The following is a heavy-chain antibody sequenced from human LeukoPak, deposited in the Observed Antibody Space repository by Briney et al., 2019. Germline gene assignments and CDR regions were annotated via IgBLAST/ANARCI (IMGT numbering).Heavy chain of an antibody. D-gene: IGHD2-15*01. CDR3: AKDVSLVVVVAATLFDY. CDR1: GFTFNNYG. Sequence: AGGSLRLSCAASGFTFNNYGFHWVRQAPGKGLEWVALISYDGSNKYYADSVKGRFTISRDNSKNTLYLQMNSLRAEDTAVYHCAKDVSLVVVVAATLFDYWGQGTLVTVSS. V-gene: IGHV3-30*18. J-gene: IGHJ4*02. CDR2: ISYDGSNK.